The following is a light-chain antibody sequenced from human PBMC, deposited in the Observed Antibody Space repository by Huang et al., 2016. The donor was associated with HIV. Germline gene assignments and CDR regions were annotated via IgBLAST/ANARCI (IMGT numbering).Light chain of an antibody. V-gene: IGKV3-15*01. CDR1: QSVSNE. J-gene: IGKJ1*01. CDR3: QQYNDWPWT. CDR2: GAN. Sequence: EIVMTQSPGTLSVSPGERATLSCGASQSVSNEVAWFQQKPGQAPRLLIYGANIRPSGTPAGFSGSGSGTEFTLTISSLQSEDFAIYYCQQYNDWPWTFGQGTKVEIK.